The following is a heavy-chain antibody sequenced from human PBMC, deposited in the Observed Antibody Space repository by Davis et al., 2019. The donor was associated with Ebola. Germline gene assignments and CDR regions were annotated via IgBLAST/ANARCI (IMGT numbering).Heavy chain of an antibody. CDR3: ARGRGHYESSGGDF. J-gene: IGHJ4*02. V-gene: IGHV1-8*02. CDR2: MNPNSGNT. CDR1: GYTFTTYG. D-gene: IGHD3-22*01. Sequence: ASVKVSCKASGYTFTTYGFSWVRQATGQGLEWMGWMNPNSGNTGYAQKFQGRVTMTRSTSISTAYMELSSLRSEDTAVYYCARGRGHYESSGGDFWGQGTLVTVSS.